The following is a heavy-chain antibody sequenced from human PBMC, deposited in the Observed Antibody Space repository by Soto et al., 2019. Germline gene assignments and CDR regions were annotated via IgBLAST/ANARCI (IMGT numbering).Heavy chain of an antibody. V-gene: IGHV4-4*07. CDR3: ARTVGAAYYFDF. Sequence: QVQLQESGPGLVKPSETLSLTCTVSGDSMTKYYWSWIRQPAGKGLEWIGRVYTSGSTNYNPSLKSRVTMSIDTSNKHFSLTLKSVIAADTAVYYCARTVGAAYYFDFWVQGALVTVS. CDR2: VYTSGST. CDR1: GDSMTKYY. J-gene: IGHJ4*02. D-gene: IGHD1-26*01.